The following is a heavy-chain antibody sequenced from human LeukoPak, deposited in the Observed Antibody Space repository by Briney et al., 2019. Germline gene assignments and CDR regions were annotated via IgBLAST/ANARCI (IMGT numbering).Heavy chain of an antibody. V-gene: IGHV3-48*04. J-gene: IGHJ4*02. Sequence: PGGSLRLSCAASGFTFSSYSMNWVRQAPGKGLEWVSYISSSSSTIYYADSVKGRFTISRDNAKNSLYLQMNSLRAEDTAVYYCARVNSSWNFDYWGQGTLVTVSS. CDR3: ARVNSSWNFDY. CDR2: ISSSSSTI. D-gene: IGHD6-13*01. CDR1: GFTFSSYS.